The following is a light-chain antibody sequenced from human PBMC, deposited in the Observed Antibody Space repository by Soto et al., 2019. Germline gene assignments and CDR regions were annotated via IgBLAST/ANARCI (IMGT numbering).Light chain of an antibody. Sequence: QSALTQPPSASGSPGQSVTISCTGTSSDVGGYNFVSWYQQHPGKAPKLMIYEVTKRPSGVPDRFSGSKSGNTASLTVSGLQAEDEADYYCTSYAGSNIPVVFGGGTKLHRP. V-gene: IGLV2-8*01. CDR2: EVT. CDR1: SSDVGGYNF. J-gene: IGLJ2*01. CDR3: TSYAGSNIPVV.